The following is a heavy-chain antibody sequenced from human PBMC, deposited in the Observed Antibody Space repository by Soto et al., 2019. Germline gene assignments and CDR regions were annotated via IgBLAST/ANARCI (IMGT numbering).Heavy chain of an antibody. V-gene: IGHV4-31*03. J-gene: IGHJ4*02. Sequence: QVQLQESGPGLVKPSQTLSLTCTVSGGSISSGGYYWSWVRQHPGKGLEWIGYIYYSGSTFYNPSLKIRVTIXVXTXXNHYSLKLSSVTAADTAVYYCARGSYYDSSGYYPYWGQGTLVTVSS. CDR1: GGSISSGGYY. CDR3: ARGSYYDSSGYYPY. D-gene: IGHD3-22*01. CDR2: IYYSGST.